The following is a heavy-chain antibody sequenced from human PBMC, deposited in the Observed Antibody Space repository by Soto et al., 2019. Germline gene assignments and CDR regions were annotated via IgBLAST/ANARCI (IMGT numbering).Heavy chain of an antibody. J-gene: IGHJ5*02. CDR3: AISTIMTYFGP. CDR2: IYPGDSDT. CDR1: GYSFTSYW. D-gene: IGHD4-4*01. Sequence: GESLKISCKGSGYSFTSYWIGWVRQMPGKGLEWMGMIYPGDSDTRYNPPFQGQVTISADKSISTAYLQWNSLKASDTAMYYCAISTIMTYFGPWGQGTLVTVSS. V-gene: IGHV5-51*01.